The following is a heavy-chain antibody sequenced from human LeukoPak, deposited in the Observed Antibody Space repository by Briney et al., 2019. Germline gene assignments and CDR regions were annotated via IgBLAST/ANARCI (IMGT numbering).Heavy chain of an antibody. CDR1: GFTFSSYA. CDR3: TTTARGYYFDY. J-gene: IGHJ4*02. CDR2: ISGSGGST. Sequence: GGSLRLSCAASGFTFSSYAMSWVRQAPGKGLEWVSAISGSGGSTYYADSVKGRFTISRDNSKNTLYLQMNSLRAEDTGVYYCTTTARGYYFDYWGQGTLVTVSS. D-gene: IGHD3-22*01. V-gene: IGHV3-23*01.